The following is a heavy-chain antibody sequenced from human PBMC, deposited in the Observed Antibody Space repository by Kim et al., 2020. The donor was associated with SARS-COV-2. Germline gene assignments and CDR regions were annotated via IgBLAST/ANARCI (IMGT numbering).Heavy chain of an antibody. J-gene: IGHJ6*03. CDR1: GFTFSSYS. CDR3: ARDGANDYGDYARKYYYYYYYMDV. Sequence: GGSLRLSCAASGFTFSSYSMNWVRQAPGKGLEWVSSISSSSSYIYYADSVKGRFTISRDNAKNSLYLQMNSLRAEDTAVYYCARDGANDYGDYARKYYYYYYYMDVWGKGTTVTVSS. CDR2: ISSSSSYI. D-gene: IGHD4-17*01. V-gene: IGHV3-21*01.